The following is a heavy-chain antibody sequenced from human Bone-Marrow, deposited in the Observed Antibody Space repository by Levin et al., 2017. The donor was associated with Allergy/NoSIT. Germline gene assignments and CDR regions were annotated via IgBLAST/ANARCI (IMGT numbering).Heavy chain of an antibody. D-gene: IGHD3-10*01. Sequence: KISCKASGGTFSSYGISWVRQAPGQGLEWMGRTILLLGIANYALKFQGRVTITADKSTATAYMELSSLRSDDTAVYYCATVEAELDYGMDVWGQGTTVIVSS. CDR1: GGTFSSYG. V-gene: IGHV1-69*04. CDR2: TILLLGIA. CDR3: ATVEAELDYGMDV. J-gene: IGHJ6*02.